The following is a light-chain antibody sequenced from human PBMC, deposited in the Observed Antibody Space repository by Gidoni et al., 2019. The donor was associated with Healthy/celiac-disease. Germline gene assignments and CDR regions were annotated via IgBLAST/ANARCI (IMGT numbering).Light chain of an antibody. J-gene: IGKJ4*01. CDR3: MQRIESLT. V-gene: IGKV2-40*01. CDR1: KSLLDRYAGNTY. Sequence: DIVMTQTPLSLPVTPGEPASISCRSSKSLLDRYAGNTYLDWYLQKQGQSTQLLISTLSYRASGVPDRFSGSGSGTDFTLKISRVEAEDVGVYYCMQRIESLTCGGGTKVEIK. CDR2: TLS.